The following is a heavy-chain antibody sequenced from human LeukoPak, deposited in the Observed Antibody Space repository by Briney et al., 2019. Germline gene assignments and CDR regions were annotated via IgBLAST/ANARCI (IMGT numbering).Heavy chain of an antibody. V-gene: IGHV3-53*01. D-gene: IGHD5-12*01. J-gene: IGHJ3*02. CDR3: ARDKGWIDAFDI. Sequence: PGGSLRLSCAASGFTVSSNYMSWVRQAPGKGLEWVSEIYSDGSTYYADSVKGRFTISRDNAKNSLYLQMNSLRAEDTAVYYCARDKGWIDAFDIWGQGTMVTVSS. CDR2: IYSDGST. CDR1: GFTVSSNY.